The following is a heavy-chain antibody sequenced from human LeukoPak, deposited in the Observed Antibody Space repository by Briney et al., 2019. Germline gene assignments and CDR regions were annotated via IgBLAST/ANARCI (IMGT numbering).Heavy chain of an antibody. CDR3: AKMVREFYTISYYFDY. Sequence: PGGSLRLSCAASGFTFSSYNMNWARQAPGKGLEWVSYISSSRITIYYADSVKGRFSISRDNAKNSLYLQMNSLRADDTAVYYCAKMVREFYTISYYFDYWGQGTLVTVSS. J-gene: IGHJ4*02. V-gene: IGHV3-48*01. D-gene: IGHD2-8*01. CDR1: GFTFSSYN. CDR2: ISSSRITI.